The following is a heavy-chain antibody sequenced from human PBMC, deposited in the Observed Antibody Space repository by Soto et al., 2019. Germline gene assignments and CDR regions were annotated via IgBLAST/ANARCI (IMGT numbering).Heavy chain of an antibody. V-gene: IGHV4-59*08. CDR3: ARQQARDVDCDFDY. D-gene: IGHD2-21*02. CDR2: IYYSGST. CDR1: GGSISSYY. J-gene: IGHJ4*02. Sequence: QVQLQESGPGLVKPSETLSLTCTVSGGSISSYYWSWIRQPPGKGLEWIGYIYYSGSTNYNPSLKILVTISGDTPKNQFSRKLSSVTAADTAVYYCARQQARDVDCDFDYWGQGTLVTVSS.